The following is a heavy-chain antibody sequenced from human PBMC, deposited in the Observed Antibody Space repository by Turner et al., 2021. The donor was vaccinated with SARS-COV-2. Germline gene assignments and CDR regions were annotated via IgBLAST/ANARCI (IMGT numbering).Heavy chain of an antibody. D-gene: IGHD6-13*01. V-gene: IGHV4-39*01. CDR1: GVFISSSSYY. CDR2: IYYSGST. J-gene: IGHJ5*02. Sequence: QLQLQESGPGLVKPSETLSLTCTVSGVFISSSSYYWCWIRQPPGKGLEWIGSIYYSGSTYYNPSLKSRVTISVDTSKNQFSLKLTAVTAADTAVYFCARHWEVAAAAYLARFDPWGQGTLVTVSS. CDR3: ARHWEVAAAAYLARFDP.